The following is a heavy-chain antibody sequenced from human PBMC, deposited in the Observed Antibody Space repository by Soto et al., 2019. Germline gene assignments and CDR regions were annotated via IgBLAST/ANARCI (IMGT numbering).Heavy chain of an antibody. V-gene: IGHV3-48*01. Sequence: EVQLVESGGGLVQPGGSLRLSCAASGFTFSSYSMNWVRQAPGKGLEWVSYISSSSSTIYYADSVKGRFTISRDNAKNSLYLQMNILRAEDTAVYYCASLTYYDFWSGYTDAFDIWGQGTMVTVSS. CDR3: ASLTYYDFWSGYTDAFDI. CDR2: ISSSSSTI. D-gene: IGHD3-3*01. CDR1: GFTFSSYS. J-gene: IGHJ3*02.